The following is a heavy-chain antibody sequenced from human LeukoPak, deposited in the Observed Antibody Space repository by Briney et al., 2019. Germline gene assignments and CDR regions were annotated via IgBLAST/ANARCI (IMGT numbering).Heavy chain of an antibody. CDR2: IDPSDSYT. CDR3: AMARSRVAGLRYFHH. Sequence: GESLKISCKGSGYSFTSYWISWVRQMPGKGLVWMGRIDPSDSYTNYSPSLQGHVTISADKSISTAYLQWSSLEASDTAMYYCAMARSRVAGLRYFHHWGQGTLVTVSS. J-gene: IGHJ1*01. V-gene: IGHV5-10-1*01. D-gene: IGHD6-19*01. CDR1: GYSFTSYW.